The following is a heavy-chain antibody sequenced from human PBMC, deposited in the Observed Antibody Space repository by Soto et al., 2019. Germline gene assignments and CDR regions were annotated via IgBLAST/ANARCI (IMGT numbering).Heavy chain of an antibody. CDR3: SWGGHLSAFGP. V-gene: IGHV3-23*01. CDR1: GFTFGHSA. D-gene: IGHD3-10*01. J-gene: IGHJ5*02. Sequence: EVKLMESWGALVQPGGSRRLSGAASGFTFGHSAITWVRQAPGKGLEWVSTISGRGDETFYSDSVKGRFTVSRDNSRNTASLQLNSLRVEDTAVYFCSWGGHLSAFGPWGQGTLVTVTS. CDR2: ISGRGDET.